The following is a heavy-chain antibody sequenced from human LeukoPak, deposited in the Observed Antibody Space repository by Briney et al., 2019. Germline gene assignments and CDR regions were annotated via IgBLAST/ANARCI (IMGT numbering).Heavy chain of an antibody. Sequence: GGSLRLSCAASGFTVSDNYMTWVRQAPGKGLEWVSSIYSAGATHYAESVKGRFTISRDNSKNTLYLQMNSLRAEDMAVYYCARIEWERLGRAFDIWGQGTMVPVSS. J-gene: IGHJ3*02. D-gene: IGHD1-26*01. CDR3: ARIEWERLGRAFDI. CDR2: IYSAGAT. CDR1: GFTVSDNY. V-gene: IGHV3-53*01.